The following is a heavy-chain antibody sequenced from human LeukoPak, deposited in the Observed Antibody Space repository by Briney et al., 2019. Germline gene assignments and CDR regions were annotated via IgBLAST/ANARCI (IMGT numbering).Heavy chain of an antibody. CDR1: GYTFIGYY. D-gene: IGHD5-24*01. Sequence: ASVKVSCKASGYTFIGYYMHWVRQAPGQGLEWMGWINPNSGGTNYAQKFQGRVTMTRDTSISTAYMELSRLRSDDTAVYYCARDPGDGYNHFDYWGQGTLVTVSS. CDR3: ARDPGDGYNHFDY. CDR2: INPNSGGT. V-gene: IGHV1-2*02. J-gene: IGHJ4*02.